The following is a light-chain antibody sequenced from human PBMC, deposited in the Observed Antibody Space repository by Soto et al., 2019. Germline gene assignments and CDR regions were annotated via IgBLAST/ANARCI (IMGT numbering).Light chain of an antibody. CDR1: SSDVGGYDF. J-gene: IGLJ2*01. Sequence: QSALTQPRSVSGSPGQSVTISCTGTSSDVGGYDFVSWYQQHPGKAPKLMISDVSKRPSGVPVRFSGSKSGNTASLTISGLQAEDEADYYCCSYAGDLALFGGGTKVTVL. CDR2: DVS. CDR3: CSYAGDLAL. V-gene: IGLV2-11*01.